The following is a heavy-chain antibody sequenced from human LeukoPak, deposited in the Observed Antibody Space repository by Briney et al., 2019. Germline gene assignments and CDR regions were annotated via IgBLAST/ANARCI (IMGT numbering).Heavy chain of an antibody. D-gene: IGHD5-24*01. Sequence: SETLSLACTVSGGSISSYYWSWIRQPPGKGLEWIGYIYYSGSTNYNPSLKSRVTISVDTSKNQFSLKLSSVTAADTAVYYCASSKGMATIHPFDYWGQGTLVTVSS. CDR3: ASSKGMATIHPFDY. CDR1: GGSISSYY. J-gene: IGHJ4*02. V-gene: IGHV4-59*08. CDR2: IYYSGST.